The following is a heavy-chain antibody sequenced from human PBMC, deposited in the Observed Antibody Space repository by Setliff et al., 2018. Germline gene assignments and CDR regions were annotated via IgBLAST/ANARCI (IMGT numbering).Heavy chain of an antibody. CDR2: INPSGGLT. CDR3: ARERFYNSWSGTSITAPHDAFDI. J-gene: IGHJ3*02. V-gene: IGHV1-46*03. D-gene: IGHD3-3*01. Sequence: ASVKVSCKASGYTLTNYYLHWVRQAPGQGLEWMGIINPSGGLTRYAQKFQGRVTMTRDTSTSTVYMEVISMRSKDTAVYFCARERFYNSWSGTSITAPHDAFDIWGQVTMVTVSS. CDR1: GYTLTNYY.